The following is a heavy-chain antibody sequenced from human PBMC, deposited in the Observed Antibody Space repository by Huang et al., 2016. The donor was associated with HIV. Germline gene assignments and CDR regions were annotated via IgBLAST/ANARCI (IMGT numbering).Heavy chain of an antibody. CDR1: TFTFGAFW. V-gene: IGHV3-7*01. Sequence: VESGGRSVQPGGSLKLSCVGSTFTFGAFWMSWVRQPPGKGLEWVANIKQDESEKDYVDSVKGRFNISRDNARKGLFLEMDDLRVEDTAIYFCATKTAGMDIWGQGTTVTVSS. CDR3: ATKTAGMDI. CDR2: IKQDESEK. D-gene: IGHD1-7*01. J-gene: IGHJ6*02.